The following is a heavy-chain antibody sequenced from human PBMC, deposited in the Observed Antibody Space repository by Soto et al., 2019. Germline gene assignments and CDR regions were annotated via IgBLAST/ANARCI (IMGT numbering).Heavy chain of an antibody. CDR3: ARACVARAGWSVYYYCGMDV. D-gene: IGHD5-12*01. Sequence: PSETLSLTCTVSGGSISSGGYYWSSIRQHPGKGLEWIGYIYYSGSTYYNPSLKSRVTISVDTSKIQFSLKLSSVTAADTAVYYCARACVARAGWSVYYYCGMDVWGQGTQVTVSS. J-gene: IGHJ6*02. V-gene: IGHV4-31*03. CDR2: IYYSGST. CDR1: GGSISSGGYY.